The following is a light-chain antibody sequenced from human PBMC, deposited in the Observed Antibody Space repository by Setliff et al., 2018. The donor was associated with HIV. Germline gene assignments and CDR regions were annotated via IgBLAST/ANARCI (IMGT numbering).Light chain of an antibody. Sequence: QSVLTQPASVSGSPGQSITISCTGSSSDVGGYDLVSWYQQHPGKAPQLMIYEVNDRPSGVSDRFSGSKSGNTASLIISGLQAEDEGDYYCSSYTSSNSWVFGGGTKVTV. CDR2: EVN. V-gene: IGLV2-14*01. CDR1: SSDVGGYDL. J-gene: IGLJ3*02. CDR3: SSYTSSNSWV.